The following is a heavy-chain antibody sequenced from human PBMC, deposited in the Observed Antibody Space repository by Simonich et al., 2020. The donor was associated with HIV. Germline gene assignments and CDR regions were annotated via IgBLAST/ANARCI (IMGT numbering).Heavy chain of an antibody. D-gene: IGHD3-22*01. J-gene: IGHJ2*01. CDR2: INHSGST. CDR1: GGSFSGYY. V-gene: IGHV4-34*01. Sequence: QVQLQQWGAGLLKPSETLSLTCAVYGGSFSGYYWSWIRQPPGKGLAWIGEINHSGSTNYNPALKSRVTISLDTSKNQFSLKLSSVTAADTAVYYCARHSASYDSSGRRYFDLWGRGTLVTVFS. CDR3: ARHSASYDSSGRRYFDL.